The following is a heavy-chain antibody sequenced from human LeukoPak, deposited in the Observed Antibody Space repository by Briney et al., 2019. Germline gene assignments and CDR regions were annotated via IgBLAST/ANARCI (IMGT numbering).Heavy chain of an antibody. J-gene: IGHJ5*02. CDR1: GFTFDDYA. D-gene: IGHD1-26*01. CDR3: AKDMSLGATGEP. V-gene: IGHV3-9*01. CDR2: ISWNSGSI. Sequence: SLRLSCAASGFTFDDYAMHWVRQAPGKGLEWVSGISWNSGSIGYADSVKGRFTISRDNAKNSLYLQMNSLRAEDTALYYCAKDMSLGATGEPWGQGTLVTVSS.